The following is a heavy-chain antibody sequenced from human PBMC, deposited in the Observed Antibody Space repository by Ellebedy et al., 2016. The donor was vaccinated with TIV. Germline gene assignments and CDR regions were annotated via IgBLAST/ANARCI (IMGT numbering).Heavy chain of an antibody. CDR3: ARLKTLVSPFYAMDV. CDR1: GFTFSSYA. CDR2: ISSNGGST. Sequence: PGGSLRLSCAASGFTFSSYAMHWVRQAPGKGLEYVSAISSNGGSTYYANSVKGRFTISRDNSKNTLYLQMGSLRAEDTAVYYCARLKTLVSPFYAMDVWGQGTAVTVSS. V-gene: IGHV3-64*01. J-gene: IGHJ6*02.